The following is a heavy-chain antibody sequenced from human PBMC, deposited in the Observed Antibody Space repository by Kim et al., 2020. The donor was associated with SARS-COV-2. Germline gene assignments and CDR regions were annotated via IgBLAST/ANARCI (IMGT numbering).Heavy chain of an antibody. CDR1: GGTFSSYA. J-gene: IGHJ5*02. D-gene: IGHD2-15*01. V-gene: IGHV1-69*13. CDR3: ARGRRIVVVVAATLAHNWFDP. Sequence: SVKVSCKASGGTFSSYAISWVRQAPGQGLEWMGGIIPIFGTANYAQKFQGRVTITADESTSTAYMELSSLRSEDTAVYYCARGRRIVVVVAATLAHNWFDPWGQGTLVTVSS. CDR2: IIPIFGTA.